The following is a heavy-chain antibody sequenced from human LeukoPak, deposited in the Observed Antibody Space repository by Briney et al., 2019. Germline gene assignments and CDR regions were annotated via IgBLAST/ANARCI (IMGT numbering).Heavy chain of an antibody. V-gene: IGHV3-23*01. CDR3: ARDPTPYYYDSSGYFDY. D-gene: IGHD3-22*01. J-gene: IGHJ4*02. CDR1: GFTFSSYA. CDR2: ISGSGGST. Sequence: PGGSLRLSCAASGFTFSSYAMSWVRQAPGKGLEWVSAISGSGGSTYYADSVKGRFTISRDNAKNSLYLQMNSLRAEDTALYYCARDPTPYYYDSSGYFDYWGQGTLVTVSS.